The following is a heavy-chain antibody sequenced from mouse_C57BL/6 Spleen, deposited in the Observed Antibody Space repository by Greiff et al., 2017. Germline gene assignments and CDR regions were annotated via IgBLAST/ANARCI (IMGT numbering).Heavy chain of an antibody. V-gene: IGHV6-3*01. J-gene: IGHJ3*01. CDR2: IRLKSDNYAT. Sequence: EVQRVESGGGLVQPGGSMKLSCVASGFTFSNYWMNWVRQSPEKGLEWVAQIRLKSDNYATHYAESVKGRFTISRDDSKSSVYLQMNNLRAEDTGIYYCTVYYDYDGAWFAYWGQGTLVTVSA. D-gene: IGHD2-4*01. CDR1: GFTFSNYW. CDR3: TVYYDYDGAWFAY.